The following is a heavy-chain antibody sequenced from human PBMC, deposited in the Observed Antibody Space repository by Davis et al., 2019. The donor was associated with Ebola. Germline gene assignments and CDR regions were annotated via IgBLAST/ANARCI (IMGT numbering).Heavy chain of an antibody. Sequence: ASAKVPCKASGYTFVNYGITWVRQAPGQSLEWLGWIRTYDGNTNYAQKLQDRVTMTTDTSTTTVFMELTNLRFDDTAMYWCARGEGAPDFWGQGTLVTVSS. D-gene: IGHD1-26*01. V-gene: IGHV1-18*04. CDR1: GYTFVNYG. CDR2: IRTYDGNT. CDR3: ARGEGAPDF. J-gene: IGHJ4*02.